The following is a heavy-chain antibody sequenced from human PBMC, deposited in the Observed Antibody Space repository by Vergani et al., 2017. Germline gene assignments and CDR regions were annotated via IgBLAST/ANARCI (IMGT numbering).Heavy chain of an antibody. CDR2: IYYSGST. CDR3: ARVSREGPNSWYFDL. V-gene: IGHV4-31*03. Sequence: QVQLQESGPGLVKPSQTLSLTCTVSGGSISSGGYYWSWIRQHPGKGLEWIGYIYYSGSTYYNPSLKSRVTISVDTSKNQFSLKLSSVTAADTAVYYCARVSREGPNSWYFDLRGRGTQVTVSS. D-gene: IGHD4-23*01. J-gene: IGHJ2*01. CDR1: GGSISSGGYY.